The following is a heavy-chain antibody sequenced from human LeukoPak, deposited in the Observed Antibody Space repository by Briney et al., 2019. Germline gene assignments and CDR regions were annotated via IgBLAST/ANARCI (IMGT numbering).Heavy chain of an antibody. D-gene: IGHD5-24*01. CDR1: GFSFSTYD. CDR3: AKKPATIKFPFDI. Sequence: GGSLRLSCVGSGFSFSTYDMGWVRQTPGKGLEWVSAISTTGGYTEDADSVNGRFTISRDNSQNTLFLQMHSLRAEDTAVYYCAKKPATIKFPFDIWGQGTLVTVS. V-gene: IGHV3-23*01. J-gene: IGHJ4*02. CDR2: ISTTGGYT.